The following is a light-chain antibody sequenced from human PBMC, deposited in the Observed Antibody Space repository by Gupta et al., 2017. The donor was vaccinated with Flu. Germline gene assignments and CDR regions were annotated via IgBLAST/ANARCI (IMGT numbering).Light chain of an antibody. CDR2: GKS. Sequence: QSVLTHPPSVSWTPGHCATISCTGGGSNIGAGYDVHWYQQPPGTAPKLLIYGKSNRHSGVTGRLSGSKSGTSASVAITGLRAEDGADYYFQSYDISLSGSGVFGGGTKLTVL. CDR3: QSYDISLSGSGV. J-gene: IGLJ3*02. CDR1: GSNIGAGYD. V-gene: IGLV1-40*01.